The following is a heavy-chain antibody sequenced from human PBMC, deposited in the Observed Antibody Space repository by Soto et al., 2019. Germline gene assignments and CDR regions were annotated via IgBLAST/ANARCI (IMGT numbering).Heavy chain of an antibody. V-gene: IGHV3-23*01. Sequence: PGGSLRLSCAASGFTFTTYALSWVRQAPGKGLEWISSISGSGDNTYYTDSVRGRFTISRDNSKNMLYLQMNSLRAEDTAIYYCAKTTNHDFWSGYYTKAFDYWGQGTLVTVSS. D-gene: IGHD3-3*01. CDR3: AKTTNHDFWSGYYTKAFDY. J-gene: IGHJ4*02. CDR2: ISGSGDNT. CDR1: GFTFTTYA.